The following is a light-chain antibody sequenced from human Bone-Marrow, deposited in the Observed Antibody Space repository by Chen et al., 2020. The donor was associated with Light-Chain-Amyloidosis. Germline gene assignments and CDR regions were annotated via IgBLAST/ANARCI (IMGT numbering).Light chain of an antibody. Sequence: SYVLTQPSSVAVAPGQTSTIACGGNNIGSTSVHWYQQTPGKAPLLVVYDDSDRPSGLPERLSGSNSGNTATLTISRVEAGDEADYYCQVWDRSSDRPVFGGGTKLTVL. CDR2: DDS. CDR1: NIGSTS. V-gene: IGLV3-21*02. J-gene: IGLJ3*02. CDR3: QVWDRSSDRPV.